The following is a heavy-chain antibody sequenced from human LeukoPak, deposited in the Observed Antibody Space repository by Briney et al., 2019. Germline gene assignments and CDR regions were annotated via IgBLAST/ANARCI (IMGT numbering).Heavy chain of an antibody. Sequence: SETLSLTCAVYGGSFSGYYWSWIRQPPGKGLEWIGEINHSGSTNYNPSLKSRVTISVDTSKNQFSLKLSSVTAADTAVYYCARLVGSYSGSYPRWLYYMDVWGKGTTVTISS. D-gene: IGHD1-26*01. J-gene: IGHJ6*03. CDR1: GGSFSGYY. V-gene: IGHV4-34*01. CDR3: ARLVGSYSGSYPRWLYYMDV. CDR2: INHSGST.